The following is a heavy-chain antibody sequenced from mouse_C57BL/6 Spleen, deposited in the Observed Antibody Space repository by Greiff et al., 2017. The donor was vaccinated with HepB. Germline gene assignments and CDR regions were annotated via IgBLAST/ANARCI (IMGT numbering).Heavy chain of an antibody. CDR3: AFYYGNYERAMDY. V-gene: IGHV1-26*01. CDR1: GYTFTDYY. CDR2: INPNNGGT. J-gene: IGHJ4*01. D-gene: IGHD2-1*01. Sequence: VQLQQSGPELVKPGASVKISCKASGYTFTDYYMNWVKQSHGKSLEWIGDINPNNGGTSYNQKFKGKATLTVDKSSSTAYMELRSLTSEDSAVYYCAFYYGNYERAMDYWGQGTSVTVSS.